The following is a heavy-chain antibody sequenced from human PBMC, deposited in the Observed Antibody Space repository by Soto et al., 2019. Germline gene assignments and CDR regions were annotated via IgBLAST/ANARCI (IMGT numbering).Heavy chain of an antibody. CDR2: IYHSGTT. J-gene: IGHJ6*02. D-gene: IGHD6-13*01. V-gene: IGHV4-4*08. CDR1: GGSIRSFF. Sequence: QVQLQESGPGLVKPSETLTLTCTVSGGSIRSFFWSWIRQPPGKGLEWIGYIYHSGTTNYNPTLTSRVTMSVDTSRHHLPRQLPSVTAADTALYYCARWSYSSSWLTDNYGMDVWGQGTTVTVSS. CDR3: ARWSYSSSWLTDNYGMDV.